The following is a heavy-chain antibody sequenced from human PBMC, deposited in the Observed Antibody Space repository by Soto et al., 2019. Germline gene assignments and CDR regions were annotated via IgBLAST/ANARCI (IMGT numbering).Heavy chain of an antibody. V-gene: IGHV3-30*03. Sequence: QVQLVESGGGVVQPGTSLRLSCVASGFGFNFFGIQWVRQAPGKGLEWVAGISGDASRIYYADDLKGRVTISRVNSQNTLYLQMPSRPPEDSTLYYCARNRAAGWFVMDVWGQGTTVTV. D-gene: IGHD3-10*01. CDR3: ARNRAAGWFVMDV. CDR1: GFGFNFFG. J-gene: IGHJ6*02. CDR2: ISGDASRI.